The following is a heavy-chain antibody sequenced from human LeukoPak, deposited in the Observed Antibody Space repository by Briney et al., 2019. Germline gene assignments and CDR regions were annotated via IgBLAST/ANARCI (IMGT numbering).Heavy chain of an antibody. D-gene: IGHD3-3*01. CDR2: INPNSGGT. CDR1: GSTFINNW. Sequence: GASVKVSCKASGSTFINNWMHWVRQAPGQGLEWMGWINPNSGGTNYAQKFQGRVTMTRDTSISTAYMELSRLRFDDTVVYYCARGTRITIFGVVMANDAFDIWGQGTMVTVSS. J-gene: IGHJ3*02. CDR3: ARGTRITIFGVVMANDAFDI. V-gene: IGHV1-2*02.